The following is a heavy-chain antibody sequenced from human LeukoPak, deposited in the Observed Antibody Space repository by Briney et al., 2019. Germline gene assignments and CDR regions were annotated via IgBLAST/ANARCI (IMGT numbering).Heavy chain of an antibody. V-gene: IGHV3-21*01. J-gene: IGHJ4*02. CDR3: ARSSFRDYYDSSGYFDY. CDR1: GFTFSSYS. CDR2: ISSSSSYI. D-gene: IGHD3-22*01. Sequence: PGRSLRLSCAASGFTFSSYSMNWVRQAPGKGLEWVSSISSSSSYIYYADSVKGRFTISRDNAKNSLYLQMNSLRAEDTAVYYCARSSFRDYYDSSGYFDYWGQGTLVTVSS.